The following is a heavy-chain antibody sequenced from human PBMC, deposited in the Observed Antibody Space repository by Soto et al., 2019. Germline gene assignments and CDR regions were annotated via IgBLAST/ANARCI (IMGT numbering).Heavy chain of an antibody. CDR2: INSDGSST. CDR3: ARVDIAVEYDAFDI. CDR1: GFTFSTYW. V-gene: IGHV3-74*01. Sequence: EVQLVESGGGLVQPGGSLRLSCAASGFTFSTYWMHWVRQAPGKGLVWVSRINSDGSSTNYADSVKGRFTISRDNAKNKLYLQMNSLRAEDTAVYYCARVDIAVEYDAFDIWGQGTMVTVSS. J-gene: IGHJ3*02. D-gene: IGHD6-19*01.